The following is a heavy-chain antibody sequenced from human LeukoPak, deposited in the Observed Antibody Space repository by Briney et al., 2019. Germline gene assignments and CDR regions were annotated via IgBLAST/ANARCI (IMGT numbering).Heavy chain of an antibody. CDR1: GGSISSYY. D-gene: IGHD2-15*01. V-gene: IGHV4-59*01. Sequence: SETLSFTCTVSGGSISSYYWSWIRQPPGKGLEWIGYIYYSGSSNYNPSLKSRVTISVDTSKNQFSLKLSSVTAADTAVYYCASSPYCSGGSCYSGAFDIWGQGTMVTVSS. J-gene: IGHJ3*02. CDR2: IYYSGSS. CDR3: ASSPYCSGGSCYSGAFDI.